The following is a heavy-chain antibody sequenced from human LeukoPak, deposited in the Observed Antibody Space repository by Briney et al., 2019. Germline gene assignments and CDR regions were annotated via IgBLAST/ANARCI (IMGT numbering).Heavy chain of an antibody. CDR1: GFTFSSYG. D-gene: IGHD6-13*01. J-gene: IGHJ4*02. CDR3: AKTHSSSWYSSDY. Sequence: GGSLRLSCAASGFTFSSYGMHWVCQAPGKGLEWVAVISYDGSNKYYADSVKGRFTISRDNSKNTLYLQMNSLRAEDTAVYYCAKTHSSSWYSSDYWGQGTLVTVSS. CDR2: ISYDGSNK. V-gene: IGHV3-30*18.